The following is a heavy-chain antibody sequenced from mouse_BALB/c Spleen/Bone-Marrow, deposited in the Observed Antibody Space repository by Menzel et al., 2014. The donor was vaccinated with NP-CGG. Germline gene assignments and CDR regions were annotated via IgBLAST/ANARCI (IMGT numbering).Heavy chain of an antibody. CDR3: AREWTARTVDY. J-gene: IGHJ2*01. CDR1: GYAFTNYL. D-gene: IGHD3-2*01. CDR2: INPGSGGA. Sequence: VKLMESGAEPVRPGTSVKVSCKASGYAFTNYLIEWVKQRPGQGLEWIGVINPGSGGASYNEKFKGKATLTADKSSSTAYMQLSSLTSDDSAVYFCAREWTARTVDYWSQGAPLSVSS. V-gene: IGHV1-54*01.